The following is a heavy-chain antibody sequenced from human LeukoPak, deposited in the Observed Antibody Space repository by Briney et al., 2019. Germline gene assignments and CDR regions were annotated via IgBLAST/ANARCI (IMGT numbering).Heavy chain of an antibody. Sequence: PGGSLRLSCAASGFTFSNAWMSWVRQAPGKGLEWVGRIKSKTDGGTTDYAAPVKGRFTISRDDSKNTLYLQMNSLKTEDTAAYYCTTDPPGYCSGGSCYFSWSFIAFDIWGQGTMVTVSS. CDR2: IKSKTDGGTT. CDR1: GFTFSNAW. J-gene: IGHJ3*02. D-gene: IGHD2-15*01. V-gene: IGHV3-15*01. CDR3: TTDPPGYCSGGSCYFSWSFIAFDI.